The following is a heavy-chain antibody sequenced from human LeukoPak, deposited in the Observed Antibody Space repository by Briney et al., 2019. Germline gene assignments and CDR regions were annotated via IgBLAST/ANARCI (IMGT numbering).Heavy chain of an antibody. Sequence: GGSLRLSCATSGFTFTSFSMNWVRQAPGKGLEWVSSISDSSTDVYYADSVKGRFTIPRDNAKNSLYLQMNSLRAEDTAVYYCARVGSSSFDVRFDYWGQGTLVTVSS. CDR1: GFTFTSFS. V-gene: IGHV3-21*04. CDR3: ARVGSSSFDVRFDY. J-gene: IGHJ4*02. D-gene: IGHD6-13*01. CDR2: ISDSSTDV.